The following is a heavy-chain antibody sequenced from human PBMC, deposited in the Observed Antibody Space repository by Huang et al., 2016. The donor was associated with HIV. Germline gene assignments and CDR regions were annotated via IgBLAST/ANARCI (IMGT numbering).Heavy chain of an antibody. Sequence: VQMVQSRAEVKKPGASVKVSCKVSEYTLTDLYIHWVRQSPGKGLEGMGCFDPEIGETIYAQKFQGRVTMTEDTSTETAFMELSGLRPEDTAVYYCATGFDVFFDFWGQGTLVTVSS. V-gene: IGHV1-24*01. CDR2: FDPEIGET. CDR1: EYTLTDLY. CDR3: ATGFDVFFDF. J-gene: IGHJ4*02. D-gene: IGHD3-9*01.